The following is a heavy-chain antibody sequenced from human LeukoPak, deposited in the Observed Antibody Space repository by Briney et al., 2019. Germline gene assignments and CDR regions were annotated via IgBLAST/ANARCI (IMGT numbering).Heavy chain of an antibody. D-gene: IGHD3-10*01. CDR3: ARLPSWFGEADISP. CDR2: INHSGST. CDR1: GGSFNNYY. Sequence: SETLSLTCAVYGGSFNNYYWNWIRQPPGKGLEWIGEINHSGSTNYNPSLKSRVTISIDTSKNDFSLKLSSVTAADTAVYYCARLPSWFGEADISPWGKGTAVTVPS. J-gene: IGHJ6*04. V-gene: IGHV4-34*01.